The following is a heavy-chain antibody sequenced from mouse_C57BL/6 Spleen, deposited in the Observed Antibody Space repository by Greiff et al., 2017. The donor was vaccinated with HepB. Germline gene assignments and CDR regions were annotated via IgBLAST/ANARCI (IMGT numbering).Heavy chain of an antibody. CDR1: GYTFTDYY. D-gene: IGHD2-4*01. V-gene: IGHV1-76*01. Sequence: VQLQQSGAELVRPGASVKLSCKASGYTFTDYYINWVKQRPGQGLEWIARIYPGSGNTYYNEKFKGKATLTAEKSSRTAYMQLSSLASEDSAVYFCARKGDYEGYFDYWGQGTTLTVSS. CDR3: ARKGDYEGYFDY. J-gene: IGHJ2*01. CDR2: IYPGSGNT.